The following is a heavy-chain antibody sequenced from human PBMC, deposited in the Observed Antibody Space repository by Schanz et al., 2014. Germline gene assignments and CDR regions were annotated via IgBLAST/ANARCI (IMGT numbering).Heavy chain of an antibody. V-gene: IGHV3-23*01. CDR3: ATASSPVREAGAGSSFHL. J-gene: IGHJ5*02. D-gene: IGHD6-13*01. CDR1: GFTFSSYA. Sequence: EVQLLESGGGLVQPGGSLRLSCAASGFTFSSYAMSWVRQAPGKGLEWVSAISGSGGSTYYADSVKGRFTISRDNSKTTLYLQMNSLRAEDTAVYYCATASSPVREAGAGSSFHLWGQGTLVTVSP. CDR2: ISGSGGST.